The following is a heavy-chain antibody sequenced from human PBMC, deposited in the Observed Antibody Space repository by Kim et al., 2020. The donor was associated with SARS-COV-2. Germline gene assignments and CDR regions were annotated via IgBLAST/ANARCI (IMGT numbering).Heavy chain of an antibody. D-gene: IGHD3-22*01. J-gene: IGHJ1*01. Sequence: YADSVKGRFIIARDNSTNSLDLQMNSLRVEDTAIYYCAGHFGSSGSEFHHWGQGTLVTVSS. CDR3: AGHFGSSGSEFHH. V-gene: IGHV3-23*01.